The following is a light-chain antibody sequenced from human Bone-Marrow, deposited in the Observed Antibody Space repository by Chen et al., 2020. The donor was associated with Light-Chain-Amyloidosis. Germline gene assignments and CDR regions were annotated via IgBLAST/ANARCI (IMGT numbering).Light chain of an antibody. V-gene: IGLV3-25*03. CDR3: QSADSSGTYEVI. Sequence: SYELTQPPSVSVSPGQTAMITCSGDDLPTKYSYWYQQKPGQTPVLGIHRDTERPSGISERFSGSSSGTTATLTISGVQAEDEADYHCQSADSSGTYEVIFGGGTKLTVL. J-gene: IGLJ2*01. CDR2: RDT. CDR1: DLPTKY.